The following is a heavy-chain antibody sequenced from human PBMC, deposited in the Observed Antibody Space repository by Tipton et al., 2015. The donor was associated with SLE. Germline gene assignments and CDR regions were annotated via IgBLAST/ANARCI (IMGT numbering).Heavy chain of an antibody. CDR3: ARGLPATSWFDP. Sequence: TLSLTCAVSGGSISSSNWWSWVRQPPGKGLEWIGEINHSGSTNYNPSLKSRVTISVDTSKNQFSLKLSSVTAADTAVYYCARGLPATSWFDPWGQGTLVTVSS. D-gene: IGHD1-26*01. CDR1: GGSISSSNW. V-gene: IGHV4-4*02. CDR2: INHSGST. J-gene: IGHJ5*02.